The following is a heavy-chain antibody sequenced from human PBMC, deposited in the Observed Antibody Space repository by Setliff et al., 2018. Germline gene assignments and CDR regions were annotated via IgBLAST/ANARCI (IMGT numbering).Heavy chain of an antibody. V-gene: IGHV1-46*01. J-gene: IGHJ3*02. CDR2: INPSGGST. CDR1: GYTFTSYY. CDR3: ARRMWELRSDAFDI. D-gene: IGHD1-26*01. Sequence: ASVKVSCKASGYTFTSYYMHWVRQAPGQGLEWMGIINPSGGSTNYAQKFQGRVTMTGDTSTSTVYMELSSLRSEDTALYYCARRMWELRSDAFDIWGQGTMVTVSS.